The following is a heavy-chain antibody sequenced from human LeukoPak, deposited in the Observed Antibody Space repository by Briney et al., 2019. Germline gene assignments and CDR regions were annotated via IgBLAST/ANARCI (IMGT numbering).Heavy chain of an antibody. D-gene: IGHD3-3*01. J-gene: IGHJ4*02. CDR1: GGTFSSYA. Sequence: SVRVSCKASGGTFSSYAISWVRQAPGQGLEWMGGIIPIFGTANYAQKFQGRVTITADESTSTAYMELSSLRSEDTAVYYCASHPYYDFWSGYYGPFLGDYWGQGTLVTVSS. V-gene: IGHV1-69*13. CDR3: ASHPYYDFWSGYYGPFLGDY. CDR2: IIPIFGTA.